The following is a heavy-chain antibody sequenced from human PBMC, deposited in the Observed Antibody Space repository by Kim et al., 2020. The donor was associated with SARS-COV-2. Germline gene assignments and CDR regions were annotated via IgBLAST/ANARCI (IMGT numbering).Heavy chain of an antibody. Sequence: PSFQGQVTISADKSISTAYLQWSSLKASDTAMYYCARRGGNILTGYYPDYWGQGTLVTVSS. V-gene: IGHV5-51*01. CDR3: ARRGGNILTGYYPDY. J-gene: IGHJ4*02. D-gene: IGHD3-9*01.